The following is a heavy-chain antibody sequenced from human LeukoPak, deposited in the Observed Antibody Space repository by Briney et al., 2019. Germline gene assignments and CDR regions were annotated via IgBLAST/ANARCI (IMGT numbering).Heavy chain of an antibody. V-gene: IGHV3-74*03. CDR2: TKNDGTMK. CDR1: GFTFSGYW. Sequence: PGGPLRLSCAASGFTFSGYWMHWVRQAPGKGLVWISRTKNDGTMKTYADSVKGRFTVSRDNAKNTLYLQMNSLRVEDTAVYYCAKSDWFDPWGQGTLVIVSS. J-gene: IGHJ5*02. CDR3: AKSDWFDP.